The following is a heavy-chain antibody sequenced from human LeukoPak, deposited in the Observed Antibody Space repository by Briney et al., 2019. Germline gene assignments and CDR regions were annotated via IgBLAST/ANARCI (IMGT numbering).Heavy chain of an antibody. CDR3: ATYIVGPTLDY. CDR2: ISYDGSNK. CDR1: GFTFSSYA. J-gene: IGHJ4*02. D-gene: IGHD1-26*01. V-gene: IGHV3-30*04. Sequence: PGGSLRLSCAASGFTFSSYAMHWVRQAPGKGLEWVAVISYDGSNKYYADSVKGRFSISRDNAKNSLYLQMNSLRAEDTAVYYCATYIVGPTLDYWGQGTLVTVSS.